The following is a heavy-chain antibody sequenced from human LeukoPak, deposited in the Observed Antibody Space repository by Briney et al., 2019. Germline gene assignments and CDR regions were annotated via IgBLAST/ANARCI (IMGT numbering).Heavy chain of an antibody. Sequence: GESLKISCKGSGYSFTSYWIGWVRQMPGKGLEWMGIIYPGDSDTRYSPSFQGQVTISADKSISTAYLQWSSLKASDTAMYYCARHGRKYSSSWYSDDYWGQGTLVTVSS. CDR1: GYSFTSYW. J-gene: IGHJ4*02. D-gene: IGHD6-13*01. V-gene: IGHV5-51*01. CDR3: ARHGRKYSSSWYSDDY. CDR2: IYPGDSDT.